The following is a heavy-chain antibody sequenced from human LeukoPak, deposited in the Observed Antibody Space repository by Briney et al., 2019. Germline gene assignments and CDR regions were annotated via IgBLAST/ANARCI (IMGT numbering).Heavy chain of an antibody. D-gene: IGHD4-11*01. CDR1: GYTLTELS. CDR2: FDPEDGET. J-gene: IGHJ6*02. V-gene: IGHV1-24*01. Sequence: ASVTVSCKVSGYTLTELSMHWVRQAPGKGLEWMGGFDPEDGETIYAQKFQGRVTMTEDTSTDTAYMELSSLRSEDTAVYYCATDSRVTTGYYYYGMDVWGQGTTVTVSS. CDR3: ATDSRVTTGYYYYGMDV.